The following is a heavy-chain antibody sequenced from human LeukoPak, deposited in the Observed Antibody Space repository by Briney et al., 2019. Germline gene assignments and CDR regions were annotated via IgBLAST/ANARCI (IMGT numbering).Heavy chain of an antibody. D-gene: IGHD6-19*01. J-gene: IGHJ4*02. V-gene: IGHV3-7*05. CDR3: TRSNGWYRGPFDY. CDR1: GFTFSRQW. CDR2: INPDGSDK. Sequence: GGSLRLSCAASGFTFSRQWMSWVRQAPGKGLEWVTNINPDGSDKYYVDSVKGRFTISRDNAKSSLYLQMNSLRAEDTAVYYCTRSNGWYRGPFDYWGQGTLVTVSS.